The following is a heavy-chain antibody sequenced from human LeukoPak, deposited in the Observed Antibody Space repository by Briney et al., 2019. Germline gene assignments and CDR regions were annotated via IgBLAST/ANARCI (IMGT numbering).Heavy chain of an antibody. CDR2: FYHSGGT. CDR3: ARGASSSWYSLWKF. CDR1: GSSISSYY. Sequence: SETLSLTCNVTGSSISSYYWRWIRQPPGEGLEWIGYFYHSGGTNYNPSLKSRATISIETSKNEVSLKLRSVTAADTAVYYCARGASSSWYSLWKFWGQGTLVTVSS. D-gene: IGHD6-13*01. J-gene: IGHJ4*02. V-gene: IGHV4-59*01.